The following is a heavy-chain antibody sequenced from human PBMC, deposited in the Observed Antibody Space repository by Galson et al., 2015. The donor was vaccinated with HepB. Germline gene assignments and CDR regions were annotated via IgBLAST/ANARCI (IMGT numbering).Heavy chain of an antibody. CDR3: TGPRGDYMDV. J-gene: IGHJ6*03. Sequence: SLRLSCAASGVTFSGAAVHWVRQASGKGLEWVGHIRSRANDYATAHAASVKDRFTIYRDDSKNTAYLQMNSLKTEDTAVYYCTGPRGDYMDVWGKGTTVTVSS. V-gene: IGHV3-73*01. CDR2: IRSRANDYAT. CDR1: GVTFSGAA.